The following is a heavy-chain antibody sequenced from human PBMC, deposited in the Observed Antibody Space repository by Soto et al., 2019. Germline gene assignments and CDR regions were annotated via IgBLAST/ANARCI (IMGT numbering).Heavy chain of an antibody. V-gene: IGHV1-69*01. Sequence: QVQLVQSGPEVKKPGSSVKVSCKASGGTFSRYTINWVRQAPGQGLEWMGGIIPIFGTANYAQKFQGRVTITADESTSTAYMELSSLRSEDTAVYYCARRSVPITIFGVGFDPWGQGTLVTVSS. D-gene: IGHD3-3*01. CDR1: GGTFSRYT. CDR2: IIPIFGTA. CDR3: ARRSVPITIFGVGFDP. J-gene: IGHJ5*02.